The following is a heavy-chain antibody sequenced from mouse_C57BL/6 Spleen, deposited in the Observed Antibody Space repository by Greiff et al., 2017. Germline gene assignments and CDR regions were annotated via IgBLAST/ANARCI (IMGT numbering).Heavy chain of an antibody. D-gene: IGHD1-1*01. J-gene: IGHJ1*03. CDR3: TRKKWGNYYGSSYWYFDV. V-gene: IGHV1-15*01. CDR1: GYTFTDYE. Sequence: VQLQQSGAELVRPGASVTLSCKASGYTFTDYEMHWVKQTPVHGLEWIGAIDPETGGTAYNQKFKGKGMLTADNSSSTAYMELRSLTSEDSAVYYCTRKKWGNYYGSSYWYFDVWGTGTTVTVSS. CDR2: IDPETGGT.